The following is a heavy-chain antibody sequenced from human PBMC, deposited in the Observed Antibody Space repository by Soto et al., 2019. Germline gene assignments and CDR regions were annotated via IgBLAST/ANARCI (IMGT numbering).Heavy chain of an antibody. CDR3: ARVAWGSRGQQLIPSYFDT. Sequence: SEILSLTCSVSGVSISGYHWSWIRQPPGKGLEWIGFIYYSGSTNYNPSLKGRVTISLDTSKNQFSLKLRSVTAADTAVYYCARVAWGSRGQQLIPSYFDTWGKGTLVTVSS. V-gene: IGHV4-59*01. J-gene: IGHJ4*02. D-gene: IGHD6-13*01. CDR1: GVSISGYH. CDR2: IYYSGST.